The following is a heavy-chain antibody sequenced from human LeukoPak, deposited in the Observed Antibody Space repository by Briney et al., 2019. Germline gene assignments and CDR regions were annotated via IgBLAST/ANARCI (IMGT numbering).Heavy chain of an antibody. Sequence: ASVKVSCKASGYTFTSYGISWVRQAPGQGLEWMGWISAYNGSTNYAQKLQGRVTMTTDTSTSTAYMELRSLRSDDTAVYYCARVTPYGSDFDYWGQGTLVTVSS. D-gene: IGHD3-10*01. V-gene: IGHV1-18*01. CDR1: GYTFTSYG. J-gene: IGHJ4*02. CDR3: ARVTPYGSDFDY. CDR2: ISAYNGST.